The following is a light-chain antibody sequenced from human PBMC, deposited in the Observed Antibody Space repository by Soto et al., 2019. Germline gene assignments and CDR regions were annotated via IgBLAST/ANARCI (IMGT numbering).Light chain of an antibody. V-gene: IGKV1-39*01. CDR2: DAS. Sequence: IEVTQSPSSLAASVGDRVTITCRASQTIGTYLNWYRHKSGAAPELLIYDASTLQSGVPSRFRGGASGTDFTLTISSLQLDDFATYYCQQNYNTPLTFGQGTKVEIK. J-gene: IGKJ1*01. CDR3: QQNYNTPLT. CDR1: QTIGTY.